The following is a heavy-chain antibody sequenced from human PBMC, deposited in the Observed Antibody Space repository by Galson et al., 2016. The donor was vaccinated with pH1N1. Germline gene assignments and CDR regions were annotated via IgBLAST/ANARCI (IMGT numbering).Heavy chain of an antibody. CDR1: AFTFSNYW. D-gene: IGHD3-16*02. J-gene: IGHJ4*02. CDR3: ARAIGSRSAY. CDR2: IKEDGSET. Sequence: SLRLSCAASAFTFSNYWMHWVRQVPGKGLEWVANIKEDGSETYYVDSVRGRFTISRDNAKNSLYLQMNSLRDEDTALYYCARAIGSRSAYWGQGTLVTVSS. V-gene: IGHV3-7*01.